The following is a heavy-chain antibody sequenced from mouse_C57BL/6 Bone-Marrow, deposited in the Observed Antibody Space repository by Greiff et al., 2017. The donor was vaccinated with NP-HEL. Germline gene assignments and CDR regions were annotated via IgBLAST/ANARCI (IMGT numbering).Heavy chain of an antibody. J-gene: IGHJ3*01. CDR3: ASDSSGYGFAY. Sequence: EVQLQQSGPELVKPGASVKISCKASGYTFTDYYMNWVKQSHGKSLEWIGDINPNNGGTSYNQKFKGKATLTVDKSSSTAYVELRSLTSEDSAVYYCASDSSGYGFAYWGQGTLVTVSA. D-gene: IGHD3-2*02. V-gene: IGHV1-26*01. CDR1: GYTFTDYY. CDR2: INPNNGGT.